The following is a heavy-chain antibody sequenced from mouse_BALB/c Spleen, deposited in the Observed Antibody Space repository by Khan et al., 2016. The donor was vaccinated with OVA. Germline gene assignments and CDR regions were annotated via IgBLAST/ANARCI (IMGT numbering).Heavy chain of an antibody. V-gene: IGHV1-77*01. CDR1: GYTFTDYV. J-gene: IGHJ2*01. CDR3: ARSGFGSLGY. Sequence: QVQLQQPGPVLVKPGASVKMSCKASGYTFTDYVINWVKQTAGPGLEWIGQIYPGSGNTYYNENFTGMATMTLDKSSTTAYMQLSSLTSEDSAVYFCARSGFGSLGYWGQGTTLTVSS. CDR2: IYPGSGNT. D-gene: IGHD1-1*01.